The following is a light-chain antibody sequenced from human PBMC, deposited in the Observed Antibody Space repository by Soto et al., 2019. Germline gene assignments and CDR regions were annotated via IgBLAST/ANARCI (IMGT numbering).Light chain of an antibody. J-gene: IGLJ3*02. V-gene: IGLV2-14*01. CDR2: AVN. CDR1: SSDVGGYNY. Sequence: QSVLTQPASVSGSPGQSITISCTGTSSDVGGYNYVSWYQQHPGKAPKLMIYAVNNRPSGVSDRFSGSKSGNTASLTISGLQAEDEADYYCCSYTSSSTLVVFGGGTKLTVL. CDR3: CSYTSSSTLVV.